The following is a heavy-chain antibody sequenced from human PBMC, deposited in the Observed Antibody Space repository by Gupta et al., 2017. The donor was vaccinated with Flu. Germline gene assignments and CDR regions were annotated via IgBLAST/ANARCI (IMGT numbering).Heavy chain of an antibody. Sequence: YNPSLKSRITISVDTSKNQFSLKLGSVTAADTAVYFCARQTPQVVTTAPRPGYFDSWGQGTLVTVSS. V-gene: IGHV4-39*01. D-gene: IGHD3-22*01. CDR3: ARQTPQVVTTAPRPGYFDS. J-gene: IGHJ4*02.